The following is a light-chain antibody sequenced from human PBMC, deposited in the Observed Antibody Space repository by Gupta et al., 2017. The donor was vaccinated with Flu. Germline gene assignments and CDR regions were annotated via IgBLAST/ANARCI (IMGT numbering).Light chain of an antibody. CDR2: GAS. CDR1: RSVSSSS. V-gene: IGKV3-20*01. Sequence: GTLSLSAGERAALSCRASRSVSSSSLAWYQQKPGQAPRLLIYGASSRATGIPDRFTGSGSGTDFTLTISRLEPEDFAVYYCQQTSTFGQGTKVEI. CDR3: QQTST. J-gene: IGKJ1*01.